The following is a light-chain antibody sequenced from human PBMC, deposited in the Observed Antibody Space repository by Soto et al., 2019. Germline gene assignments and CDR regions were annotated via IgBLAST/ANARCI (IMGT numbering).Light chain of an antibody. Sequence: YWFQQXXXAXPXXXIYRNNQRPSGVPDRFSGSKSGXXXSLAISGLXXEDEADFYCATWEDNLTARVFGGGTKLTVL. V-gene: IGLV1-47*01. CDR3: ATWEDNLTARV. J-gene: IGLJ3*02. CDR2: RNN.